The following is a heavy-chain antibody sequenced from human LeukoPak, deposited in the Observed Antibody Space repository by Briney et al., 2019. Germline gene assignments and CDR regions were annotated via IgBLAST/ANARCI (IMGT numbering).Heavy chain of an antibody. J-gene: IGHJ3*02. CDR3: ARHKFEHDAFDI. CDR2: INHSGST. V-gene: IGHV4-34*01. D-gene: IGHD1/OR15-1a*01. CDR1: GGSFSGYY. Sequence: SETLSLTCAVYGGSFSGYYWSWIRQPPGKGLEWIGEINHSGSTNYNPSLKSRVTISVDTSKNQFSLKLSSVTAADTAVYYCARHKFEHDAFDIWGQGTMVTVSS.